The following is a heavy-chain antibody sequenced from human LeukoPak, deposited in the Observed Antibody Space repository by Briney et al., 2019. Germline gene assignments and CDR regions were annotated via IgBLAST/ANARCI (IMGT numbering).Heavy chain of an antibody. CDR3: ARVRNYDFWSGYPYYFDY. CDR2: IYYSGST. CDR1: GFTFSSYW. V-gene: IGHV4-59*01. D-gene: IGHD3-3*01. Sequence: GSLRLSCAASGFTFSSYWMSWVRQAPGKGLEWIGYIYYSGSTNYNPSLKSRVTISVDTSKNQFSLKLSSVTAADTAVYYCARVRNYDFWSGYPYYFDYWGQGTLVTVSS. J-gene: IGHJ4*02.